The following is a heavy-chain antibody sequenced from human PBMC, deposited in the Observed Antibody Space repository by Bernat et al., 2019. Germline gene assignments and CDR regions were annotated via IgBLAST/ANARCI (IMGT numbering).Heavy chain of an antibody. CDR2: INPNSVGT. Sequence: QVQLVQSGAEVKKPGVSVKVFCKASGYTFTGYYMHWVRQAPGQGLEWMGWINPNSVGTNYAQKSQGRVTMTRDTSISTPYMELSRLRSDDTAVYYCATAFLPVGYSESDYWGQGTLVTVSS. J-gene: IGHJ4*02. CDR1: GYTFTGYY. D-gene: IGHD1-1*01. CDR3: ATAFLPVGYSESDY. V-gene: IGHV1-2*02.